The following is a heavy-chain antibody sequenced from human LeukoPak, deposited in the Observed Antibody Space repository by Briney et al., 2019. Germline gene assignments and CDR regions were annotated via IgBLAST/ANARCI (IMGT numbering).Heavy chain of an antibody. Sequence: QTPSLTCTISGVYISGTIYQRGCIRQPPRKGLEWIGYISPTGSTYYNPSLESRVTVSLDTSKNQFSLKLSSVTAADTAVYYCARGRGGSDYYYMDVWGKGTTITVSS. J-gene: IGHJ6*03. CDR1: GVYISGTIYQ. CDR3: ARGRGGSDYYYMDV. V-gene: IGHV4-31*02. CDR2: ISPTGST. D-gene: IGHD3-10*01.